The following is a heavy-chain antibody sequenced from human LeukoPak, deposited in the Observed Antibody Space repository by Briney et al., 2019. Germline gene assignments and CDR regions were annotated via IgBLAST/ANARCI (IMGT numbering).Heavy chain of an antibody. CDR2: ISGTGDST. D-gene: IGHD6-13*01. V-gene: IGHV3-23*01. Sequence: GGSLRLSCAASGFTFSSYAMSWVRQVPGKGLEWVSTISGTGDSTYNADSAKGRFTIFRDNSKNTLFLQMNSLKVEDTAVYFCAKDSSSSWYAYGVYWGQGTLVTVSS. J-gene: IGHJ4*02. CDR3: AKDSSSSWYAYGVY. CDR1: GFTFSSYA.